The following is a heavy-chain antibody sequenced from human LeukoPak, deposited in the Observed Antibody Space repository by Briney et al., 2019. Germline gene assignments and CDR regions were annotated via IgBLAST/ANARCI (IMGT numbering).Heavy chain of an antibody. CDR3: ARDSGPLDVAYCGGDCYSVGFFDY. CDR1: GGTFTSYA. V-gene: IGHV1-69*01. CDR2: VSPIFVTA. Sequence: SVKVSCKASGGTFTSYAISWVRQAPGQGLEWRGGVSPIFVTANYAEKLQGRVTITADESTRTAYMELSSLRSEDTAVYYCARDSGPLDVAYCGGDCYSVGFFDYWGQGTLVTVSS. D-gene: IGHD2-21*01. J-gene: IGHJ4*02.